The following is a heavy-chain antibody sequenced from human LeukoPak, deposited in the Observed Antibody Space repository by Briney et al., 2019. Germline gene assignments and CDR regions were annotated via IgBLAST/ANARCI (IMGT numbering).Heavy chain of an antibody. Sequence: PGGSLRISCAASGFTFSSYGMHWVRQAPGKGLEWVAFIRYDGSNKYYADSVKGRFTISRDNSKNTLYLQMNSLRAEDTAVYYCAKVPTTVTFYYYYYGMDVWGQGTTVTVSS. CDR2: IRYDGSNK. V-gene: IGHV3-30*02. CDR3: AKVPTTVTFYYYYYGMDV. J-gene: IGHJ6*02. D-gene: IGHD4-17*01. CDR1: GFTFSSYG.